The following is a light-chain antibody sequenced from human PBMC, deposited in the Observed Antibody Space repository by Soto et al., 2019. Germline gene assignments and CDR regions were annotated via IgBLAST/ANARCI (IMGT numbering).Light chain of an antibody. CDR2: AES. CDR1: QSITSY. CDR3: QQSYSTSWT. V-gene: IGKV1-39*01. Sequence: DIQMTQSPSSLSASVVDRVTITCLASQSITSYLNCYQHHPGNALKILIYAESSLQSGVPSRFSGSGSGTDFTLTISSLQPEDFATYSCQQSYSTSWTFGQGTKVDIK. J-gene: IGKJ1*01.